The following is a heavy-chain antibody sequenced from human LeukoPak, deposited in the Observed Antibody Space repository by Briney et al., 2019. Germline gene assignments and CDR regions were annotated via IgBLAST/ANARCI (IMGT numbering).Heavy chain of an antibody. V-gene: IGHV3-74*01. CDR3: ARAQTYSDILTGYWNDY. CDR1: GFTFSSYW. D-gene: IGHD3-9*01. CDR2: INNDGSSI. Sequence: GGSLRLSCAASGFTFSSYWMHWVRQAPGKTLVWVSRINNDGSSISYADSVKGRFTISRDNAKNTLYLQMNSLRAEDTAVYYCARAQTYSDILTGYWNDYWGQGTLVTVSS. J-gene: IGHJ4*02.